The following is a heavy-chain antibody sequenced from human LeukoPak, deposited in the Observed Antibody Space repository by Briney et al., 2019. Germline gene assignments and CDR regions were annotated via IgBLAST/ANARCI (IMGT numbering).Heavy chain of an antibody. CDR3: ASLYRGGENY. V-gene: IGHV3-23*01. J-gene: IGHJ4*02. CDR2: ISGSGGST. Sequence: GGSLRLSCAASGFTFSSYAMSWVRQAPGKGLEWVSAISGSGGSTYYADSVKGRFTISRDNSKNTLYLQMNSLGAEDTAVYYCASLYRGGENYWGQGTLVTVSS. CDR1: GFTFSSYA. D-gene: IGHD2-2*02.